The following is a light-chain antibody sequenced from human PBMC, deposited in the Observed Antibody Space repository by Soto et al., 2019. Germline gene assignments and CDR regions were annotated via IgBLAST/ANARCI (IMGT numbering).Light chain of an antibody. Sequence: QPVLTQPPSASGTPGQTVTISCSGSSSNIGSNNVNWYQQLPGTAPKLLIYSSNQRPSGVPDRFTGSKSGTSASLAISGLQSEDEADYSCATWDDSLNGLVFGGGTKLTVL. V-gene: IGLV1-44*01. J-gene: IGLJ2*01. CDR2: SSN. CDR3: ATWDDSLNGLV. CDR1: SSNIGSNN.